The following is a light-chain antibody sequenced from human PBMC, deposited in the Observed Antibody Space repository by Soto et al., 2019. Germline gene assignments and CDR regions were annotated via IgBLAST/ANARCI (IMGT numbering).Light chain of an antibody. Sequence: QSALTQPASVSGSPGQSITISCTGTSSDVGRYNYVSWYQQHPGKAPKLMIYEVNNRPSGVSHRFSGSKSGNTASLTFSGLQPEDEADYYCSSYASSGAVVFGGGTKLTVL. CDR2: EVN. CDR3: SSYASSGAVV. V-gene: IGLV2-14*01. CDR1: SSDVGRYNY. J-gene: IGLJ3*02.